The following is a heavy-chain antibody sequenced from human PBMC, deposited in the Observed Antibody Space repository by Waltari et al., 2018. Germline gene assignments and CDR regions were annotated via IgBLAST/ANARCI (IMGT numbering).Heavy chain of an antibody. CDR1: GYSISSGYY. V-gene: IGHV4-38-2*01. Sequence: QVQLQESGPGLVKPSETLSLTCAVSGYSISSGYYWGWIRQPPGKGLEWIGSIYHSGSTYYNPSLKSRVTISVDTSKNQFSLKLSSVTAADTAVYYCARRVVGEIDYWGQGTLVIVSS. J-gene: IGHJ4*02. CDR3: ARRVVGEIDY. D-gene: IGHD3-16*01. CDR2: IYHSGST.